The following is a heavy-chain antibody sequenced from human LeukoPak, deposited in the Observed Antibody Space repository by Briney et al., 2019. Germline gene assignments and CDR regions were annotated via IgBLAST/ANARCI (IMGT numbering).Heavy chain of an antibody. CDR1: SGSISSSNYY. Sequence: SETLSLTCTVSSGSISSSNYYWSWIRQPAGKGLEWIGRISTIGSTNYNPSLNSRVTISIDTSKNQFSLKLSSVTAADTAVYYCARDGCGGSCFHYYYYYMDVWGKGTTVTVSS. J-gene: IGHJ6*03. D-gene: IGHD2-15*01. CDR2: ISTIGST. CDR3: ARDGCGGSCFHYYYYYMDV. V-gene: IGHV4-61*02.